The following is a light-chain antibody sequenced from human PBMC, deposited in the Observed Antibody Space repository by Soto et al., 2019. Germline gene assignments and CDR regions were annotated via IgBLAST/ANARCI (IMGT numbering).Light chain of an antibody. Sequence: EIILTQSPDTLSLSPGERATLSCRASQSVSSSYLAWYQQKPGQAPRLLMYGASNRATGIPDKFSGGGSGTDFTLTISRLEPEDFAVYYCQHYGGSPPITFGQGTRLEIK. J-gene: IGKJ5*01. V-gene: IGKV3-20*01. CDR3: QHYGGSPPIT. CDR2: GAS. CDR1: QSVSSSY.